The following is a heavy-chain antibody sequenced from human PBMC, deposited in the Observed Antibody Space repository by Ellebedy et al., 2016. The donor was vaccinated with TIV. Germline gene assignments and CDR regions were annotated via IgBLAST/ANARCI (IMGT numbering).Heavy chain of an antibody. J-gene: IGHJ4*02. CDR1: GGSISGYY. CDR2: INHSGST. D-gene: IGHD3-10*01. Sequence: SETLSLXCAVYGGSISGYYWSWIRQPPGKGLEWIGEINHSGSTNYNPSLKSRVTISVDTSKNQFSLKLSSVTAADTALYYFARGGLLYGSGSYWFYYWGQGTLVTVSS. V-gene: IGHV4-34*01. CDR3: ARGGLLYGSGSYWFYY.